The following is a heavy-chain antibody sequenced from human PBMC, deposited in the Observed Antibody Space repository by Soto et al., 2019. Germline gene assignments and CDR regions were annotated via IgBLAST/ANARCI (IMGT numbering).Heavy chain of an antibody. J-gene: IGHJ4*02. CDR3: ARGGDGDY. CDR2: ISAHNGNT. Sequence: QVHLVQSGAEVKKPGASVKVSCKGSGYAFTTYGITWVRQAPGQGLEWMGWISAHNGNTNYAQKLQGRVTVTRDTSTSTAYMELRSLRSDDTAVDYCARGGDGDYWGQGALVTVSS. CDR1: GYAFTTYG. V-gene: IGHV1-18*01. D-gene: IGHD3-16*01.